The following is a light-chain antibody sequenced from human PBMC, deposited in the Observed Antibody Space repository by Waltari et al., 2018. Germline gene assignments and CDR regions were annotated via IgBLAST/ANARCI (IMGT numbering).Light chain of an antibody. CDR3: QQSYSTPPT. Sequence: DIQMTQSPSSLSAYVGDRVTITCRASQSISSDLNWYQQNPGKAPKLLISGTSNLQSGVPSGFSGSGSGTDFTLTINSLQPLDSATYYCQQSYSTPPTFGGGTKVEI. CDR1: QSISSD. V-gene: IGKV1-39*01. CDR2: GTS. J-gene: IGKJ4*01.